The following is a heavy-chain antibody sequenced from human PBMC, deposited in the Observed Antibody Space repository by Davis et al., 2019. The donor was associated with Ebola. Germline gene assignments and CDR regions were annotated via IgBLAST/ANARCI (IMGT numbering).Heavy chain of an antibody. Sequence: PGGSLRLSCVTSGFKFSGFAMSWVRQAPGKGLEWLTYIGGDGGDRNYVDSVRSRFSISRDNSGNTLYLEMNDLRVEDTAVYYCAKVSQYRSSSPWYFDSWGQGTLVTVSS. J-gene: IGHJ4*02. V-gene: IGHV3-23*01. D-gene: IGHD6-13*01. CDR1: GFKFSGFA. CDR3: AKVSQYRSSSPWYFDS. CDR2: IGGDGGDR.